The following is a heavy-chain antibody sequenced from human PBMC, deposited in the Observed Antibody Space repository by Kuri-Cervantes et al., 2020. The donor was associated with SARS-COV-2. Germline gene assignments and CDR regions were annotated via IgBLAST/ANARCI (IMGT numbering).Heavy chain of an antibody. D-gene: IGHD7-27*01. CDR3: ARDGDDPTGERAFDI. V-gene: IGHV3-30*04. CDR1: GFTFSSYA. Sequence: GESLKISCAASGFTFSSYAMHWVRQAPGKGLEWVAVISYDGSNKYYADSVKGRFTISRDNSKNTLYLQMNSLRAEDTAVYYCARDGDDPTGERAFDIWAKGQWSPSPQ. CDR2: ISYDGSNK. J-gene: IGHJ3*02.